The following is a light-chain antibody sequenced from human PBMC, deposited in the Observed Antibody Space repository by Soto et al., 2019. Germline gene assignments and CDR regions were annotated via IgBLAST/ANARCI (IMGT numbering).Light chain of an antibody. Sequence: EIVLTQSPGTLSLSPGERATLSFRASQSVSSSYLAWYQQKPGQAPRLLIYGASRSATGIPDRFSGSGSGTDFTLTISRLQPEDFSVYYCQQYGSSHTITCGQGTRLEIK. V-gene: IGKV3-20*01. CDR1: QSVSSSY. CDR3: QQYGSSHTIT. CDR2: GAS. J-gene: IGKJ5*01.